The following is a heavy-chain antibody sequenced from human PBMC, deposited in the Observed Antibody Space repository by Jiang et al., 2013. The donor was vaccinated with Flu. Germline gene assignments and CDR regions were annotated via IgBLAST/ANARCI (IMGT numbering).Heavy chain of an antibody. Sequence: QTLSLTCAISGDSVSSNSVAWNWIRQSPSRGLEWLGRTYYRSKWYDDYAVSVKSRITINPDTSKNQFSLQLNSVTPEDTAVYYCARDSGPYYGGNSPFDYWGQGTLVTVSS. CDR1: GDSVSSNSVA. CDR2: TYYRSKWYD. D-gene: IGHD4-23*01. J-gene: IGHJ4*02. CDR3: ARDSGPYYGGNSPFDY. V-gene: IGHV6-1*01.